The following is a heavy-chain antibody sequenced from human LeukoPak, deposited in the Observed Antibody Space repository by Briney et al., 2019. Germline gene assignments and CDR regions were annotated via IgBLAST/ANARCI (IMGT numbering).Heavy chain of an antibody. V-gene: IGHV4-39*01. Sequence: PSETLSLTCTVSGGSISSSSYYWGWIRQPPGKGLEWIGSIYYSGSTYYNPSLRSRVTISVDTSKNQFSLKLSSVTAADTAVYYCARLPMLTTKIDPWGQGTLVTVSS. D-gene: IGHD2-2*01. CDR3: ARLPMLTTKIDP. CDR1: GGSISSSSYY. J-gene: IGHJ5*02. CDR2: IYYSGST.